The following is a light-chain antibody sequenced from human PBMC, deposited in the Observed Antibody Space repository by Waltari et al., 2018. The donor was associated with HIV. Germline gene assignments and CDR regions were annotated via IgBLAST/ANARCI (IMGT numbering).Light chain of an antibody. Sequence: DIVMTQSPDSLAVSLGERATIHCKSSQSVFYSSNNKNYLAWYQRKPGQPPKLLIYWASTRESGVPDRFSGSGSGTDFSLTISSLQAEDVAVYYCQQYYSRPPTFGQGTKLEIK. CDR3: QQYYSRPPT. J-gene: IGKJ2*01. CDR1: QSVFYSSNNKNY. CDR2: WAS. V-gene: IGKV4-1*01.